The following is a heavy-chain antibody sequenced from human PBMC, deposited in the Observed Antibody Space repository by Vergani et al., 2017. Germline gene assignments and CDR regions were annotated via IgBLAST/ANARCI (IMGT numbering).Heavy chain of an antibody. CDR2: ISYDGSNK. V-gene: IGHV3-30*04. J-gene: IGHJ4*02. D-gene: IGHD5-18*01. CDR1: GFTFSSYA. CDR3: ATPGYSYGDYYFDY. Sequence: QVQLVESGGGVVQPGRSLRLSCAASGFTFSSYAMHWVRQAPGKGLEWVAVISYDGSNKYYADSVKGRFTISRDNSKNTLYLQMNSLRAEDTAVYYCATPGYSYGDYYFDYWGQGTLVTVSS.